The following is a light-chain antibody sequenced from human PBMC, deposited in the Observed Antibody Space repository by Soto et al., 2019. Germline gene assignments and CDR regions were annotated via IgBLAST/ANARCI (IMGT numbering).Light chain of an antibody. J-gene: IGKJ1*01. CDR1: QSVASNY. Sequence: EIVLTQSPGTLSLSQGERATLSCRASQSVASNYVCWYQQRHGQAPRLLIYGASLRATGIPVRFSGSGSGTDFTLTISRLEAEDFGVYYCQQYGNSPQTFGQGTKVEIK. V-gene: IGKV3-20*01. CDR2: GAS. CDR3: QQYGNSPQT.